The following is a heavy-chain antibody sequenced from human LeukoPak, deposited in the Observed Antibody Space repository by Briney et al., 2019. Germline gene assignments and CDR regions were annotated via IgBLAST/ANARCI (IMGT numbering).Heavy chain of an antibody. CDR1: GGSISSSSYY. D-gene: IGHD2-15*01. J-gene: IGHJ3*02. Sequence: SETLSLTCTVSGGSISSSSYYWGWIRQPPGKGLEWIGSIYYSGSTYYNPSLKSRVTISVDTSKNQFSLKLSSVTAADTAVYYCARVDYCSGGSCYSSHAFDIWGQGTMVTVSS. V-gene: IGHV4-39*01. CDR2: IYYSGST. CDR3: ARVDYCSGGSCYSSHAFDI.